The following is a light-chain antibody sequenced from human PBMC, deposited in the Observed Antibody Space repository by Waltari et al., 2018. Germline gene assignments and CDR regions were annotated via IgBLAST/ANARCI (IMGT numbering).Light chain of an antibody. CDR3: MQGVHLPLT. CDR2: EVS. CDR1: QSPLHRDGKTY. J-gene: IGKJ4*01. V-gene: IGKV2-29*03. Sequence: DSVMTQTRLSLSVSPGQPASISCKSSQSPLHRDGKTYLYWYLKRPGQSPQLLISEVSSRFSGVPDRFSGSGSGTDFTLKISRVEAEDVGLYYCMQGVHLPLTFGGGTKVEIQ.